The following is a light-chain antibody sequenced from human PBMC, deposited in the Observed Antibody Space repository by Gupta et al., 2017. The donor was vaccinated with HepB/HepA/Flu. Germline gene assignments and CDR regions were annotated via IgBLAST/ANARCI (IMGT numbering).Light chain of an antibody. J-gene: IGLJ3*02. CDR1: TGAVTSGYY. CDR2: SIS. V-gene: IGLV7-43*01. Sequence: QTVVTQEPSLTVSPGGTVTLTCASSTGAVTSGYYPNWVQQKPVQAPRALIYSISNKHSWTPARFSGPLLGGKVALTLSGVQPEDEADYYCLLSYGGAWVFGGGTKLTVL. CDR3: LLSYGGAWV.